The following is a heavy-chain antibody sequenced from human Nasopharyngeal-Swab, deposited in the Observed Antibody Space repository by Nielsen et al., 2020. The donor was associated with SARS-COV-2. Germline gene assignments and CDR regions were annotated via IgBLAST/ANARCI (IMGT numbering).Heavy chain of an antibody. V-gene: IGHV4-59*01. CDR2: IYYSGST. J-gene: IGHJ3*02. Sequence: WIRQPPGKGLEWIGYIYYSGSTSYNPSLKSRVTISVDTSKDQFSLKVRSVTAADTAVYYCAGGSDYRAFDIWGQGTMVTVSS. D-gene: IGHD1-26*01. CDR3: AGGSDYRAFDI.